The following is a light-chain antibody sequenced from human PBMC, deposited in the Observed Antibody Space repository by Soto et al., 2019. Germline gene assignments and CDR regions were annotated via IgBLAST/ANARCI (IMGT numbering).Light chain of an antibody. J-gene: IGKJ1*01. Sequence: IQTTQSPSSLSASVGDRVTMTRRASQSISNYLNWYQHKLGKAPKLLIYAASSLASGVPSRFSGSGSGTDFTLTISSLQPEDFATYYCQESYSTPRTFGQGTKVDI. CDR2: AAS. CDR1: QSISNY. V-gene: IGKV1-39*01. CDR3: QESYSTPRT.